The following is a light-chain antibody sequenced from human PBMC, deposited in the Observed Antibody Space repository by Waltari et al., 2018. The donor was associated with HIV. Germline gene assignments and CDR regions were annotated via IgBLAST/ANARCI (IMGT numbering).Light chain of an antibody. CDR2: SAS. J-gene: IGKJ3*01. CDR3: LQTFSVPS. V-gene: IGKV1-39*01. Sequence: DIQMTQSPSSLSASVGDRVTITCRASQNINNFLNWYQQKPGKAPKLLIFSASNLQSGVPARFSGSGSETDFTLTISSLQPEDFATYYCLQTFSVPSFGPGTKMDVK. CDR1: QNINNF.